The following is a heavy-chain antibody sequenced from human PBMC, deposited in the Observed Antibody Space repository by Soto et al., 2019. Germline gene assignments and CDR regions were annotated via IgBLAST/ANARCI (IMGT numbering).Heavy chain of an antibody. Sequence: SETLSLTCPVSGYYISSYYWSWIRQPPGKGLEWIGYIYYSGSTNYNPSLKSRVTISVDTSKNQFSLKLSSVTAADTAVYYCAREYVVDPYNWFDPWGQGTLVTVSS. CDR1: GYYISSYY. CDR3: AREYVVDPYNWFDP. V-gene: IGHV4-59*01. D-gene: IGHD2-15*01. J-gene: IGHJ5*02. CDR2: IYYSGST.